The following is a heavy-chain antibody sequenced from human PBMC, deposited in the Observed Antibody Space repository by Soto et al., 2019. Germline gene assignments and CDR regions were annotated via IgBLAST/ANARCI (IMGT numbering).Heavy chain of an antibody. CDR2: ISHDGSEK. Sequence: GGSPRLSFAAPGYTFSTHGMHWVPRAPGKGLGWVAMISHDGSEKHYVDSVKGRFTISRDISKNTVFLQMDSLRAEDTAVYYCARAGGYSRTTTQKTAYDMDVWGQGTTVTVSS. V-gene: IGHV3-30*03. J-gene: IGHJ6*02. CDR3: ARAGGYSRTTTQKTAYDMDV. D-gene: IGHD6-13*01. CDR1: GYTFSTHG.